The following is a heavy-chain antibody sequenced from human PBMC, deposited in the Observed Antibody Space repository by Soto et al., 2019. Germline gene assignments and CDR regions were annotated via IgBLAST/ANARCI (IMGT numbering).Heavy chain of an antibody. CDR2: IKSNTDGGTT. CDR1: GFTFSDAW. V-gene: IGHV3-15*01. J-gene: IGHJ5*02. CDR3: TTTYGSGP. D-gene: IGHD3-10*01. Sequence: GGSLRLSCAASGFTFSDAWMTWVRQAPGKGLEWVGRIKSNTDGGTTDYAAPVKGRFTISRDDSKNTLYLQMNSLKTEDTAVFYCTTTYGSGPWGQGTLVTVSS.